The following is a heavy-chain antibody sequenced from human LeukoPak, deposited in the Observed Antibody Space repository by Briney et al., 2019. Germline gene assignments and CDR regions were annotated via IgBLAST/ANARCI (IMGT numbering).Heavy chain of an antibody. CDR2: ISSTSSNI. CDR3: ARVGYYGFWSGSNYFDY. CDR1: EFTFSSYS. V-gene: IGHV3-21*01. J-gene: IGHJ4*02. D-gene: IGHD3-3*01. Sequence: GGSLRLSCAASEFTFSSYSMNWVRQAPGKGLEWVSSISSTSSNIYYADSVKGRFTVSRDNAKNSLYLQMNSLRAEDTAVYYCARVGYYGFWSGSNYFDYWGQGTLVTVSS.